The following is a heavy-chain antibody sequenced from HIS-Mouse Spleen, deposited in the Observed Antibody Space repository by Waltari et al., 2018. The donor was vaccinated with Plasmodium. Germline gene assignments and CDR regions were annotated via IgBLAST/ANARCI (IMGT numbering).Heavy chain of an antibody. Sequence: QVQLVQSGPEVKKPAASLKVSCKASGYTFTSYGISWVPQAPGQGLERMGWNSANNANTSPAQKLQGRVTMTTDTPTSTAYMGLRSLRSDDTAVYYCARLLPWVQGHFEYWRQGTLVTVSS. D-gene: IGHD1-26*01. CDR2: NSANNANT. CDR3: ARLLPWVQGHFEY. CDR1: GYTFTSYG. V-gene: IGHV1-18*01. J-gene: IGHJ4*02.